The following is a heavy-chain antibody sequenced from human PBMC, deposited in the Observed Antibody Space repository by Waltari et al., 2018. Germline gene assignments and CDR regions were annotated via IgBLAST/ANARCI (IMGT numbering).Heavy chain of an antibody. CDR1: GYSISSGYY. CDR3: ASKNDYGDYLGAFDI. J-gene: IGHJ3*02. D-gene: IGHD4-17*01. Sequence: QVQLQESGPGLVKPSETLSLTCAVSGYSISSGYYWGWIRQPPGKGLEWIGSIYHSGSTYYNPSLKSRVTISVDTSKNQFSLKLSSVTAADTAVYYCASKNDYGDYLGAFDIWGQGTMVTVSS. CDR2: IYHSGST. V-gene: IGHV4-38-2*01.